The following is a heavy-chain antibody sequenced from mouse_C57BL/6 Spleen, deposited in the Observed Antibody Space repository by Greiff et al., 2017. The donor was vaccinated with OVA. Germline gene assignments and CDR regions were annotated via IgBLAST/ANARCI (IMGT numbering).Heavy chain of an antibody. V-gene: IGHV1-53*01. CDR1: GYTFTSYW. CDR2: INPSNGGT. Sequence: VQLQQSGTELVKPGASVKLSCKASGYTFTSYWMHWVKQRPGQGLEWIGNINPSNGGTNYNEKFKSKATLTVDKSSSTAYMQLSSRTSEDSAVYYCVRRGSNYLYYYAMDYWGQGTSVTVSS. J-gene: IGHJ4*01. D-gene: IGHD2-5*01. CDR3: VRRGSNYLYYYAMDY.